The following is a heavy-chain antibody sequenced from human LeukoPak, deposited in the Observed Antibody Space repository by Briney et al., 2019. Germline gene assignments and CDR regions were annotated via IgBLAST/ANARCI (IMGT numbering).Heavy chain of an antibody. CDR1: GYTFTSYD. Sequence: ASVKVSCKASGYTFTSYDINWVPHATGQGLECMGWVNTNRGITGYAKKFQGRVTMTRNTSISTAYMELSSLRSEDTAVYYCARGLGGYQPLNWFDPWGQGTLGTVSS. D-gene: IGHD5-12*01. J-gene: IGHJ5*02. V-gene: IGHV1-8*01. CDR3: ARGLGGYQPLNWFDP. CDR2: VNTNRGIT.